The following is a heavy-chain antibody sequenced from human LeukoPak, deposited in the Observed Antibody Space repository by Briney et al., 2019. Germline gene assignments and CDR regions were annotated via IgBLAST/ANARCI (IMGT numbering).Heavy chain of an antibody. J-gene: IGHJ4*02. CDR1: GFTHSSLW. Sequence: GGSLRLSCAASGFTHSSLWMSCARQAPGKGREGWANRKQDGSEKYYVDSVKGRFTISRDNAKNSLYPQMNSLRAEDTAVYYCARDGQQLGFDYWGQGTLVTVSS. D-gene: IGHD6-13*01. CDR2: RKQDGSEK. V-gene: IGHV3-7*01. CDR3: ARDGQQLGFDY.